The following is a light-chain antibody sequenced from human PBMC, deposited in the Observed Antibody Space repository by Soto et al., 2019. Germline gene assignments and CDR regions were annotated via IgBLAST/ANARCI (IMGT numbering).Light chain of an antibody. V-gene: IGKV1-5*03. CDR1: QSISSW. CDR2: KAS. Sequence: DIQMTQSPSTLSASVGDRVTITCRASQSISSWLAWYQQKPGKAPKLLIYKASSLESGVPSRFSGSGSGTEFALTISSLQADAFETYYSQQYNSYPWTFGQGTKVEIK. J-gene: IGKJ1*01. CDR3: QQYNSYPWT.